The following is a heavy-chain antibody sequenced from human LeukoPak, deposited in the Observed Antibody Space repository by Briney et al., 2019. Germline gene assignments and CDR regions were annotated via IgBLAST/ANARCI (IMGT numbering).Heavy chain of an antibody. Sequence: ASVKVSCKASGYTFTSYGISWVRQAPGKGLEWMGGFDPEDGETIYAQKFQGRVTMTEDTSTDTAYMELSSLRSEDTAVYYCATDPDYYDSSGYGYWGQGTLVTVSS. V-gene: IGHV1-24*01. CDR3: ATDPDYYDSSGYGY. J-gene: IGHJ4*02. CDR2: FDPEDGET. D-gene: IGHD3-22*01. CDR1: GYTFTSYG.